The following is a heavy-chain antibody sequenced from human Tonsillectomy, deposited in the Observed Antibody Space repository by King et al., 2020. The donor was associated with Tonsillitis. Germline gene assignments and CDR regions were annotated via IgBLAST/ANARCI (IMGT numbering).Heavy chain of an antibody. J-gene: IGHJ4*02. D-gene: IGHD6-13*01. CDR2: IIHSGST. CDR3: ARGSLGEQLTYYFDY. CDR1: GGSFSGYY. Sequence: VQLQQWGEGLLKPSEILSLTCAVYGGSFSGYYWSWIRQPPGKGLEWIWEIIHSGSTNYNPSLKSRVTISVDTSKNQFSLKLSSVTAADTAVYYCARGSLGEQLTYYFDYWGQGTLVTVSS. V-gene: IGHV4-34*01.